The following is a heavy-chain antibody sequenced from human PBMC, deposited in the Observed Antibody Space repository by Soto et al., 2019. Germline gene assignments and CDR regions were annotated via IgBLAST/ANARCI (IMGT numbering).Heavy chain of an antibody. V-gene: IGHV3-11*01. CDR2: ISSSGSTI. Sequence: GGSLRRSFAASGFTFSYDYLSWIRQAPGKVLELVSYISSSGSTIYYAYSVKGRFTISRDNSNNSLYLQMNSLRAEDTAVYYCSRDSPLDNLTYQIFNWFEPRGQGRLDNV. CDR3: SRDSPLDNLTYQIFNWFEP. CDR1: GFTFSYDY. D-gene: IGHD1-20*01. J-gene: IGHJ5*01.